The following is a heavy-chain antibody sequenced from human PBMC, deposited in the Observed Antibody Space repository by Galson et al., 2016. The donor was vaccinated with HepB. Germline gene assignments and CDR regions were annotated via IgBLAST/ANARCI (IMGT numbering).Heavy chain of an antibody. D-gene: IGHD7-27*01. V-gene: IGHV3-53*01. CDR2: IYSSGRT. J-gene: IGHJ6*02. Sequence: SLRLSCAASGFSFHNYGMHWVRQAPGKGLEWVSVIYSSGRTYYADSVKGRFTFSRDNSKNTLYLQMNSLRAEDTAVYYCARAWGNYGMDVWGQGTTVTVSS. CDR3: ARAWGNYGMDV. CDR1: GFSFHNYG.